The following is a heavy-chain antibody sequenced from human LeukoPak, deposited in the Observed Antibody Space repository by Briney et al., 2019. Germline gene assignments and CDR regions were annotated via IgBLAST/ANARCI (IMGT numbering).Heavy chain of an antibody. V-gene: IGHV1-2*06. J-gene: IGHJ3*02. CDR2: INPNGGAT. D-gene: IGHD2/OR15-2a*01. Sequence: ASVKVSCKASGYTFSDNYIHWFRQAPGHGREWMGRINPNGGATNYAQTIQGRVSMTSDTSISTAAMELSGLRSDDAAVYYCALSMTTSAAGAFDIWGQGTMVTVSS. CDR3: ALSMTTSAAGAFDI. CDR1: GYTFSDNY.